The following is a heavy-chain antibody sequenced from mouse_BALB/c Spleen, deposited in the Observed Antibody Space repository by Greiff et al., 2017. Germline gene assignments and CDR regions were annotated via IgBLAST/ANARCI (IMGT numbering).Heavy chain of an antibody. CDR3: APYGNYVDAMDY. CDR1: GYTFTDYS. D-gene: IGHD2-1*01. Sequence: LVESGPELKKPGETVKISCKASGYTFTDYSMHWVKQAPGKGLKWMGWINTETGEPTYADDFKGRFAFSLETSASTAYLQINNLKNEDTATYFCAPYGNYVDAMDYWGQGTSVTVSS. V-gene: IGHV9-2-1*01. J-gene: IGHJ4*01. CDR2: INTETGEP.